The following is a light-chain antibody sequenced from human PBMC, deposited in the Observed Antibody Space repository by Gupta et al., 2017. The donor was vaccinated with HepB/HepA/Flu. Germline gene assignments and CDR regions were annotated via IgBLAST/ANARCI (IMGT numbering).Light chain of an antibody. CDR3: AAWDDSLNAWV. CDR2: SNI. V-gene: IGLV1-44*01. J-gene: IGLJ3*02. Sequence: QSVLTQPPSASGTPGQRVTFPCSGSSSNIGSNAVIWYQQFPGTAPKLLIYSNIQRPSGVPDRFSGSKSGTSASLAISGLQSEDEADYYCAAWDDSLNAWVFGGGTKLTVL. CDR1: SSNIGSNA.